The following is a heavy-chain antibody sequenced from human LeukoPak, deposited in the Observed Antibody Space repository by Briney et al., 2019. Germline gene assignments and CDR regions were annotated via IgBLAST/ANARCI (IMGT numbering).Heavy chain of an antibody. V-gene: IGHV3-7*03. CDR2: IKQDGSEK. CDR1: GFTFSSYS. J-gene: IGHJ6*03. CDR3: ARDAKVRGVITNYYYYMDV. Sequence: GGSLRLSCAASGFTFSSYSMSWVRQAPGEGLEWVANIKQDGSEKYYVDSVKGRFTISRDNAKNSLYLQMNSLRAEDTAVYYCARDAKVRGVITNYYYYMDVWGRGTTVTISS. D-gene: IGHD3-10*01.